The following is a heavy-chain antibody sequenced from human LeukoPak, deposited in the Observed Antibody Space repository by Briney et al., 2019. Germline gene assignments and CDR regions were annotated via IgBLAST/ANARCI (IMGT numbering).Heavy chain of an antibody. CDR3: ARDPYSGSYGNNYYYYMDV. Sequence: GGSLRLSCAASRFTFSDYYMTWVHQAPGRGLEWVANIKEDGSEKNYVDSVKGRFTISRDNAKNSLYLQMNSLRAEDTAVYYCARDPYSGSYGNNYYYYMDVWGKGTTVTISS. CDR1: RFTFSDYY. V-gene: IGHV3-7*01. D-gene: IGHD5-12*01. CDR2: IKEDGSEK. J-gene: IGHJ6*03.